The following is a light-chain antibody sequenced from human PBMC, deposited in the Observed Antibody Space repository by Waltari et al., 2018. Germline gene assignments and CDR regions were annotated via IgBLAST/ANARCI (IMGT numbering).Light chain of an antibody. V-gene: IGLV2-8*01. CDR3: SSYAGSNKLI. Sequence: QSALTHPPSASGSPGQTVIISCTGTSSDLGPFNYVSWYQQIPGRAPALIIYEVDRRPPGVPDRFSGSKSGNTASLTVSGLQTEDEGDYYCSSYAGSNKLIFGGVTKLTVL. CDR2: EVD. CDR1: SSDLGPFNY. J-gene: IGLJ2*01.